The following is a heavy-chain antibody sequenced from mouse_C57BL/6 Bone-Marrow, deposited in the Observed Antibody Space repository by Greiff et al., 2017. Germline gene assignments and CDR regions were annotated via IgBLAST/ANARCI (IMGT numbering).Heavy chain of an antibody. CDR3: ARSYYDYDGKGY. CDR2: INPSSGYT. Sequence: QVQLKESGAELAKPGASVKLSCKASGYTFTSYWMHWVKQRPGQGLEWIGYINPSSGYTKYNQKFKDKATLTADKSSSTAYMQLSSLTYEDSAVXYCARSYYDYDGKGYWGQGTTLTVSS. CDR1: GYTFTSYW. J-gene: IGHJ2*01. D-gene: IGHD2-4*01. V-gene: IGHV1-7*01.